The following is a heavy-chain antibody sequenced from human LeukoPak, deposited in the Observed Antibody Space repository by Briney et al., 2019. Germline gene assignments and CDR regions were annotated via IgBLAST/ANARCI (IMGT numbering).Heavy chain of an antibody. Sequence: GGSLRLSCAASGFIFSSFTMHWVRQAPGKGLEWVSSISSSSTYIYYADSLKGRFTISRDNAKNSLYLQMNSLRAEDTAVYYCARDQHSPYGSYMDVWGKGTTLTVSS. CDR1: GFIFSSFT. J-gene: IGHJ6*03. CDR3: ARDQHSPYGSYMDV. V-gene: IGHV3-21*01. CDR2: ISSSSTYI. D-gene: IGHD3-3*02.